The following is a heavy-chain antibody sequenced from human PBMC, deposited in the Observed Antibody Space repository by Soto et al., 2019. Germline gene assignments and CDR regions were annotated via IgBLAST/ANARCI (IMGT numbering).Heavy chain of an antibody. J-gene: IGHJ4*02. CDR2: IYYSGST. D-gene: IGHD1-26*01. V-gene: IGHV4-39*01. CDR1: GGSISSSSYY. CDR3: ARGHRGATTFDY. Sequence: PSETLSLTCTVSGGSISSSSYYWGWIRQPPGKGLEWIGSIYYSGSTYYNPSLKSRVTISVDTSKNQFSLKLSSVTAADTAVYYCARGHRGATTFDYWGQGTLVTVS.